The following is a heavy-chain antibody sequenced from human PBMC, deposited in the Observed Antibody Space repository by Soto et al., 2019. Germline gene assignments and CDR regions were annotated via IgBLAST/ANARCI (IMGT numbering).Heavy chain of an antibody. CDR2: ISYDGSNK. Sequence: GGSLRLSCAASGFTFSSYGMHWVRQAPGKGLEWVAVISYDGSNKYYADSVKGRFTISRDNSKNTLYLQMNSLRAEDTAVYYCAKDLAPSYYDILTGYYEGINWFDPWGQGTLVTVSS. CDR3: AKDLAPSYYDILTGYYEGINWFDP. V-gene: IGHV3-30*18. CDR1: GFTFSSYG. D-gene: IGHD3-9*01. J-gene: IGHJ5*02.